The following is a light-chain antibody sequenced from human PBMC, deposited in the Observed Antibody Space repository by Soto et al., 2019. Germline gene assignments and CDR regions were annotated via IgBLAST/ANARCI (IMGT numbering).Light chain of an antibody. CDR1: SSNIGAGYD. J-gene: IGLJ3*02. V-gene: IGLV1-40*01. CDR3: QSYDSSLNGGV. CDR2: GNS. Sequence: QSVLTQPPSVSGAPGQRVTISCPGSSSNIGAGYDVHWYQQLPGTAPKLLIYGNSNRPSGVPDRFSGSKSGTSASLAITGLQAEDEADYYCQSYDSSLNGGVFGGGTKLTVL.